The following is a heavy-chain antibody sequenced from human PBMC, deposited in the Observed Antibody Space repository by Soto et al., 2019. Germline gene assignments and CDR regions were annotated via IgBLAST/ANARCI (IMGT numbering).Heavy chain of an antibody. Sequence: QLHLVQSGAVVKKPGASVTVSCSASGYPVTAYYMHWVRQAPGRGLEWMGGINPATGAAKYTQTLQGRVTMDGDTSTRTVFVGRSGLTSEDAAVFFWARGGGVGVAGSADFDMWGQGTVVTVSS. J-gene: IGHJ3*02. V-gene: IGHV1-2*02. CDR3: ARGGGVGVAGSADFDM. CDR2: INPATGAA. CDR1: GYPVTAYY. D-gene: IGHD3-3*01.